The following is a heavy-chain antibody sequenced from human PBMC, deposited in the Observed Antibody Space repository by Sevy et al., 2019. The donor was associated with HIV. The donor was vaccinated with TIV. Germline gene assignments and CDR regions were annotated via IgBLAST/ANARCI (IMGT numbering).Heavy chain of an antibody. D-gene: IGHD5-12*01. CDR2: FDPEDGET. V-gene: IGHV1-24*01. Sequence: ASVKVSCKVSGYTLTKLSMHWVRQAPGKGLEWMGGFDPEDGETIYAQKFQGRVTMTEDTSTDTAYMELSSLRSEDTAVYYCATPKYAGYDYESLDIWGQRTMVTVSS. CDR3: ATPKYAGYDYESLDI. J-gene: IGHJ3*02. CDR1: GYTLTKLS.